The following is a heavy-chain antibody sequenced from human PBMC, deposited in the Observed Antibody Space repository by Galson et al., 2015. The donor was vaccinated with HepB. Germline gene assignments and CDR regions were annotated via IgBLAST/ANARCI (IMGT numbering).Heavy chain of an antibody. J-gene: IGHJ5*02. V-gene: IGHV1-18*01. CDR2: ISADNGNT. CDR1: GYFFTHFG. CDR3: AREGLRGYYDSTGYFPFDP. Sequence: SVKVSCKASGYFFTHFGINWVRQAPGQGLEWMGWISADNGNTKYAQKFQGRVTMTTDTSTSTAYVEVRSLRSDDTAVYYCAREGLRGYYDSTGYFPFDPWGQGTLVTVSS. D-gene: IGHD3-22*01.